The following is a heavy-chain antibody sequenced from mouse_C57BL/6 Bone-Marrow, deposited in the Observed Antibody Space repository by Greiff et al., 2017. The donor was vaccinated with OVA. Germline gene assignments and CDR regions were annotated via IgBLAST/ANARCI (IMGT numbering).Heavy chain of an antibody. Sequence: EVKLQESGPGLVKPSQSLSLTCSVTGYSITSGYYWNWIRQFPGNKLEWMGYISYDGSNNYNPSLKNRISITRDTSKNQFFLKLNSVTTEDTATYYCAHYGSRNLDYWGQGTTLTVSS. CDR3: AHYGSRNLDY. J-gene: IGHJ2*01. D-gene: IGHD1-1*01. V-gene: IGHV3-6*01. CDR2: ISYDGSN. CDR1: GYSITSGYY.